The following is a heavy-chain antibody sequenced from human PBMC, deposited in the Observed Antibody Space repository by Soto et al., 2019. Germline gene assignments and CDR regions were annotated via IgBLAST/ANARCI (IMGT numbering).Heavy chain of an antibody. CDR3: ARALRAGGYSSYDFDY. D-gene: IGHD6-13*01. CDR1: GGTFSSYA. J-gene: IGHJ4*02. V-gene: IGHV1-2*04. Sequence: GASVKVSCKASGGTFSSYAISWVRQAPGQGLEWMGWINPNSGGTNYAQKFQGWVTMTRDTSISTAYMELSRLRSDDTAVYYCARALRAGGYSSYDFDYWGQGTLVTVSS. CDR2: INPNSGGT.